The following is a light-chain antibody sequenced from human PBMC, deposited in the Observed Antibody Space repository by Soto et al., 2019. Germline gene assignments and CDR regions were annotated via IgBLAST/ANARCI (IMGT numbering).Light chain of an antibody. J-gene: IGKJ1*01. CDR1: QSLLHSDGKNY. CDR3: MQSLQLPRWT. CDR2: EVF. Sequence: VMTQTPLSLSVAPGQPASISCRSSQSLLHSDGKNYLYWYLQKPGQPPQLLIYEVFNRLSGVSSKFSGSGLVRDFTLEISRVEAEDVGIYYCMQSLQLPRWTFGQGTKVEIK. V-gene: IGKV2D-29*01.